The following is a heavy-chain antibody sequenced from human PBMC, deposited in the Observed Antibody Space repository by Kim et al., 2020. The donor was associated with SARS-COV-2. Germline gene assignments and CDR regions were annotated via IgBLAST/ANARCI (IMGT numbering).Heavy chain of an antibody. CDR3: ARLGSSAYFYSEY. D-gene: IGHD3-22*01. Sequence: GESLKISCKGSGYSFTTYWIGWVRQMPGKGLEWMGIIYPGDSDTRYSPSFQGQVTISADKSISTAYLQWNSLKASDTAMYYCARLGSSAYFYSEYWGQGTLVTVSS. CDR1: GYSFTTYW. J-gene: IGHJ4*02. CDR2: IYPGDSDT. V-gene: IGHV5-51*01.